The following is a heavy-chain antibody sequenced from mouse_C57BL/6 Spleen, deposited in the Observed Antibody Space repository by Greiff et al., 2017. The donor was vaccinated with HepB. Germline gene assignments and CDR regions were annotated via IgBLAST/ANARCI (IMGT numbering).Heavy chain of an antibody. CDR3: AGSNYGDYAMDY. D-gene: IGHD2-5*01. CDR2: IWSGGST. J-gene: IGHJ4*01. Sequence: QVQLQQSGPGLVQPSQSLSITCTVSGFSLTSYGVHWVRQSPGKGLEWLGVIWSGGSTDYNAAFISRLSISKDNSKSKVFFKMNSLQADDTAIYYCAGSNYGDYAMDYWGQGTSVTVSS. CDR1: GFSLTSYG. V-gene: IGHV2-2*01.